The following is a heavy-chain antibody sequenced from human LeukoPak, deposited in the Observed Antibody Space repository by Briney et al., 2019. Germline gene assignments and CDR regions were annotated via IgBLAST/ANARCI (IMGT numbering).Heavy chain of an antibody. V-gene: IGHV4-38-2*02. CDR3: ARGTRYYYDSSGYYRGSIRFDP. J-gene: IGHJ5*02. CDR2: IYHSGST. D-gene: IGHD3-22*01. CDR1: GYSISSGYY. Sequence: PSETLSLTCTVSGYSISSGYYWGWIRPPPGKGLEWIGSIYHSGSTYYNPSLKSRVTISVDTSKNQFSLKLSSVTAADTAVYYCARGTRYYYDSSGYYRGSIRFDPWGQGTLVTVSS.